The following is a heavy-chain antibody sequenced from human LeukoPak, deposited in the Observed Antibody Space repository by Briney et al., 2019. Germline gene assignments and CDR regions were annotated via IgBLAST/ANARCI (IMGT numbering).Heavy chain of an antibody. D-gene: IGHD3-22*01. CDR1: GFTFSDYY. CDR2: ITSSGDII. J-gene: IGHJ4*02. V-gene: IGHV3-11*04. CDR3: ARNPQPPKWLLLQD. Sequence: GGSLRLSCAASGFTFSDYYMNWIRQAPGKGLEWISYITSSGDIIYYADSVKGRFTISRDNAKNSLYLQMNSLRAEDTAVYYCARNPQPPKWLLLQDWGQGTLVTVSS.